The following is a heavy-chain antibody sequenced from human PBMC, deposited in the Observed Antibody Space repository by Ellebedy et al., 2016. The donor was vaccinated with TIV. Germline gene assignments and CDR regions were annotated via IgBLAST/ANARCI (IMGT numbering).Heavy chain of an antibody. CDR1: GFTLSTYG. Sequence: GGSLRLSCAASGFTLSTYGMHWVRQAPGRGLEWVAHISSDEKNKDYGDSVKGRFTISRDSSKNTLYLQMNSLRPEDSALYYCAKDRSRTWSFDYWGQGTLVTVSS. V-gene: IGHV3-30*18. J-gene: IGHJ4*02. CDR2: ISSDEKNK. CDR3: AKDRSRTWSFDY. D-gene: IGHD6-13*01.